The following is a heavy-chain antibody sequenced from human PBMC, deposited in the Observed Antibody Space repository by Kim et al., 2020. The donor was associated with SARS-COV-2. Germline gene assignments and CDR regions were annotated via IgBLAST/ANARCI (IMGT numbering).Heavy chain of an antibody. CDR3: ARARGSSWYAGDWFDP. J-gene: IGHJ5*02. CDR1: GFTFSDYY. Sequence: GGSLRLSCAASGFTFSDYYMSWIRQAPGKGLEWVSYISSSSSYTNYADSVKGRFTISRDNAKNSLYLQMNSLRAEDTAVYYCARARGSSWYAGDWFDPWGQGTLVTVSS. V-gene: IGHV3-11*06. CDR2: ISSSSSYT. D-gene: IGHD6-13*01.